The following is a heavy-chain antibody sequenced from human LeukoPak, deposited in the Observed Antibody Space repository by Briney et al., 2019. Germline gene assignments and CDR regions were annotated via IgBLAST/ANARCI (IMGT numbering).Heavy chain of an antibody. CDR3: AKNGGYSYYFYYYMDV. CDR2: FYSREST. Sequence: PSETLSLTCTVSGGSISSSNYYWGWIRQPPGKGLEWIGSFYSRESTYYNPSLKSRVTISVDTSKNQFSLNLSSVTAADTAMYYCAKNGGYSYYFYYYMDVWGKGTTVTVSS. D-gene: IGHD3-16*01. CDR1: GGSISSSNYY. J-gene: IGHJ6*03. V-gene: IGHV4-39*07.